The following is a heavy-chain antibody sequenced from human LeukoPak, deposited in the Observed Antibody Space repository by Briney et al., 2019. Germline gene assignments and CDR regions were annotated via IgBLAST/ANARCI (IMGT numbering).Heavy chain of an antibody. CDR2: IWDDGITK. CDR1: GFTFSSYG. CDR3: ARGKASGGYSGYGLDAFDI. V-gene: IGHV3-33*01. J-gene: IGHJ3*02. Sequence: GRSLRLSCAASGFTFSSYGMHWVRQAPGKGLEWVAVIWDDGITKHYADSVKGRFTISRDNSKNTLYLQMNSLGAEDTAVYYCARGKASGGYSGYGLDAFDIWGQGTMVTVSS. D-gene: IGHD5-12*01.